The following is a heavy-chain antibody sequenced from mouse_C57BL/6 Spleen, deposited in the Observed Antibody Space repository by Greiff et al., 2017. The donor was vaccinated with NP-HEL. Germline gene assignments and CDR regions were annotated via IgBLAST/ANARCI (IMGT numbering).Heavy chain of an antibody. CDR1: GYSITSGYY. J-gene: IGHJ2*01. V-gene: IGHV3-6*01. D-gene: IGHD1-1*01. CDR2: ISYDGSN. CDR3: ARDSLRYLDY. Sequence: ESGPGLVKPSQSLSLTCSVTGYSITSGYYWNWIRQFPGNKLEWMGYISYDGSNNYNPSLKNRISITRDTSKNQFFLKLNSVTTEDTATYYCARDSLRYLDYWGQGTTLTVSS.